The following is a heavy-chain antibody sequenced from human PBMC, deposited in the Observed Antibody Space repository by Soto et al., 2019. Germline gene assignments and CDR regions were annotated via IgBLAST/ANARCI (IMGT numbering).Heavy chain of an antibody. J-gene: IGHJ5*02. CDR2: IYHSGST. V-gene: IGHV4-30-2*01. D-gene: IGHD5-18*01. Sequence: PSETLSLTCAVSGGSISSGGYSWSWIRQPPGKGLEWIGYIYHSGSTYYNPSLKSRVTISVDRSKNQFSLMLTSVTAADTAVYSCARGLAWEETAMVQVPHWFDPWGQGTLVTVSS. CDR1: GGSISSGGYS. CDR3: ARGLAWEETAMVQVPHWFDP.